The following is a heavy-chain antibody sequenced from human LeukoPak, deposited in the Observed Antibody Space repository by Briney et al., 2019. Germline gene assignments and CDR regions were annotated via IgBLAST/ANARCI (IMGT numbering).Heavy chain of an antibody. D-gene: IGHD5-12*01. CDR1: GGSITSYS. CDR2: IYNSGST. CDR3: ARTKVYSGRYYFDY. J-gene: IGHJ4*02. V-gene: IGHV4-59*01. Sequence: SETLCLTYTVSGGSITSYSWSWVRQPSGKGLEWIAYIYNSGSTNYNPSLKSRVTICVNTSTHQLSLKLSSVTAADTAVHYCARTKVYSGRYYFDYWRQRPLDTVSS.